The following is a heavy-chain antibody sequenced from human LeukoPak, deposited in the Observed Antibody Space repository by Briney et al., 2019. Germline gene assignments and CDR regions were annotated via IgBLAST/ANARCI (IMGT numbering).Heavy chain of an antibody. CDR3: ASRYGHRADYFDN. D-gene: IGHD4-17*01. J-gene: IGHJ4*02. CDR2: IYISGST. V-gene: IGHV4-61*02. CDR1: GASISSDISY. Sequence: SETLSLTCTVSGASISSDISYWSWIRQPAGKGLEWIGRIYISGSTTYSPSLKSRVTISLDTSNNQFSLKLNSVTAADTAVYYCASRYGHRADYFDNWGQGTQVTVSS.